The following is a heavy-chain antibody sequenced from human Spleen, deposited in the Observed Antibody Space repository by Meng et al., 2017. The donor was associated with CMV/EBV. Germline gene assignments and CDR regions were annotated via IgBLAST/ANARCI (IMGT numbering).Heavy chain of an antibody. V-gene: IGHV1-2*02. J-gene: IGHJ5*02. D-gene: IGHD6-13*01. CDR3: ARGDARAAAGTSIWFDP. CDR1: GYTFTGYY. Sequence: ASVKVSCKASGYTFTGYYMHWVRQAPGQGLEWMGWINPNSGGTNYAQKFQGRVTMTRDTSISTAYMELSRLRSDDTAVYYCARGDARAAAGTSIWFDPRGQGTLVTVSS. CDR2: INPNSGGT.